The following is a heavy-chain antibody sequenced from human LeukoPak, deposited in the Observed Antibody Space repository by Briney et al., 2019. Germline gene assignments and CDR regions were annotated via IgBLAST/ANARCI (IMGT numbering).Heavy chain of an antibody. CDR2: FDPEDGET. CDR1: GYTLTELS. J-gene: IGHJ4*02. V-gene: IGHV1-24*01. Sequence: GASVKVSCKVSGYTLTELSMHWVRQAPGKGLEWMGGFDPEDGETIYAQKFQGRVTMTEDTSTDTAYMELSSLRSEDTAVYYCAKTVDRGVWGSYRYSGPIDYWGQGTLVTVSS. CDR3: AKTVDRGVWGSYRYSGPIDY. D-gene: IGHD3-16*02.